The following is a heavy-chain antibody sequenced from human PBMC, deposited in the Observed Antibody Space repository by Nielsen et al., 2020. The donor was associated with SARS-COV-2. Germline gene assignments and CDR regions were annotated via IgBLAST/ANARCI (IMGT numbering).Heavy chain of an antibody. Sequence: GGSLRLSCAASGFTFSSYSMNWVRQTPGRGLEWVSYISGITGGTDYADSVKGRFTISRDIAKNSVYLQMDSLRAEDTAVYYCARGSRAPFNSLDGWGPYFDYWGQGALVTVSS. J-gene: IGHJ4*02. D-gene: IGHD5-24*01. CDR3: ARGSRAPFNSLDGWGPYFDY. CDR1: GFTFSSYS. CDR2: ISGITGGT. V-gene: IGHV3-48*01.